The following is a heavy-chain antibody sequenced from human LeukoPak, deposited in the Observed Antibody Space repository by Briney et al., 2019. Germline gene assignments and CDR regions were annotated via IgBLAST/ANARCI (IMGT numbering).Heavy chain of an antibody. CDR3: ARAGLGSGYHGGSDY. CDR2: IKQDGSEK. Sequence: PGGSLRLSCAASGFTFSSYWMSWVRQAPGKGPEWVANIKQDGSEKYYVDSVKGRFTISRDNAKNSLYLQMNSLRAEDTAVYYCARAGLGSGYHGGSDYWGQGTLVTVSS. D-gene: IGHD3-22*01. CDR1: GFTFSSYW. J-gene: IGHJ4*02. V-gene: IGHV3-7*01.